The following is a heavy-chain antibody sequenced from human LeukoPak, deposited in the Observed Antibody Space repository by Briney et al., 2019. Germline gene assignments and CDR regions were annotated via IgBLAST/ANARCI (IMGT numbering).Heavy chain of an antibody. J-gene: IGHJ4*02. CDR1: GYTFSSYA. Sequence: GASVKVSCKASGYTFSSYAISWVRQAPGQGLEWMGGIIPIFGTANYAQKFQGRVTITADESTSTAYMELSSLRSEDTAVYYCAIGRWDYYDSSGYLLGYWGQGTLVTVSS. CDR2: IIPIFGTA. CDR3: AIGRWDYYDSSGYLLGY. V-gene: IGHV1-69*13. D-gene: IGHD3-22*01.